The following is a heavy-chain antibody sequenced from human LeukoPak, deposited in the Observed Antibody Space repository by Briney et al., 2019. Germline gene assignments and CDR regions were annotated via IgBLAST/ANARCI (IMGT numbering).Heavy chain of an antibody. CDR3: ARGGYPPGSYYYYYMDV. CDR1: GYTFTSYG. J-gene: IGHJ6*03. CDR2: ISAYNGNT. Sequence: ASVKVSCKASGYTFTSYGISWVRQAPGQGLEWMGWISAYNGNTNYAQKLQGRVTMTTDTSTSTAYMELGSLRSDDTAVYYCARGGYPPGSYYYYYMDVWGKGTTVTVSS. V-gene: IGHV1-18*01. D-gene: IGHD5-18*01.